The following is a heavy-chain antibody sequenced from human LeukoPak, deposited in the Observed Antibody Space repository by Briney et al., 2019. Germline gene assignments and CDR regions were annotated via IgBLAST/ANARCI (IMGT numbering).Heavy chain of an antibody. CDR3: AKVRAISHSSGYYPYDY. CDR1: GFTFSSDA. D-gene: IGHD3-22*01. CDR2: ISGSGGST. Sequence: GGSLRLSCAASGFTFSSDAMSWVRQAPGKGLEWVSAISGSGGSTYYADSVKGRFTISRDSSKNTVFLQMNSLRAEDTAVYYCAKVRAISHSSGYYPYDYWGQGTLVTVSS. V-gene: IGHV3-23*01. J-gene: IGHJ4*02.